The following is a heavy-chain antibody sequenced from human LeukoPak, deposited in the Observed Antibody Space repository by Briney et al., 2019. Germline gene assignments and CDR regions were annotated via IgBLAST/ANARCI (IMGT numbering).Heavy chain of an antibody. Sequence: ASVKVSCKASGYSFTDKYMHWVRQAPGQGLEWMGWINPNSGGTNYAQKFQGRVTMTTDTSMGTAYMELSRLTSDDTAVYYCARAGGRSWFDPWGQGTLVTVSS. V-gene: IGHV1-2*02. CDR3: ARAGGRSWFDP. J-gene: IGHJ5*02. CDR1: GYSFTDKY. CDR2: INPNSGGT.